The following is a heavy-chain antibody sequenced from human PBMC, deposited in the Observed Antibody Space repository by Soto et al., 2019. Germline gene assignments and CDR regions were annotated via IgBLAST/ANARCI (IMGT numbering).Heavy chain of an antibody. V-gene: IGHV3-23*01. CDR2: ISGSGAST. CDR1: GFTFSSYA. Sequence: EVQLLESGGGLVQPGGSLRLSCAASGFTFSSYAMSWVRQAPGKGLEWVSAISGSGASTYYADSVKGRLTISRDNSKTTLYLQMNSLRAEDTAVYYCAKVMVPGGGYQSYFDYWGQGTLVTVSS. D-gene: IGHD2-15*01. CDR3: AKVMVPGGGYQSYFDY. J-gene: IGHJ4*02.